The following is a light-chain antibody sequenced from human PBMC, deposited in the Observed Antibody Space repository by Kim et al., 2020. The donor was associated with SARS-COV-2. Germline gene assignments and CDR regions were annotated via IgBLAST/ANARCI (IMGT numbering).Light chain of an antibody. V-gene: IGLV2-8*01. Sequence: GQSVTMSCTGTSRDVGGYNYVSWYQQHPGKAPKLMIYEVSKRPSGVPDRFSGSKSGNTASLTVSGLQAEDEADYYCSSYAGSNIYVFGTGTKVTVL. CDR2: EVS. CDR3: SSYAGSNIYV. CDR1: SRDVGGYNY. J-gene: IGLJ1*01.